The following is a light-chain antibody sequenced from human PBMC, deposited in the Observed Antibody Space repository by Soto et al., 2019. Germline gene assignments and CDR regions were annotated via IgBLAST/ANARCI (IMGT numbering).Light chain of an antibody. V-gene: IGKV3-15*01. CDR1: QSVSST. CDR3: QQYNNWPWT. J-gene: IGKJ1*01. CDR2: GAS. Sequence: EIVMTQSPATLSVSPGERATLSCRASQSVSSTLAWYQQKPGQAPSLLIHGASRATGIPARFSGSGSGTEFTLTISSLQSEDFAVYYCQQYNNWPWTFGQGTKVEIK.